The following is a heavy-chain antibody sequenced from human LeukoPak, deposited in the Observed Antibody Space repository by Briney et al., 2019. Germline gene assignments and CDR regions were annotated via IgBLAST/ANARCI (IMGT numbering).Heavy chain of an antibody. Sequence: GASVKVSCKASGYTFTSYYMHWVRQAPGQGLEWMGWINPNSGGTNYAQKFQGRVTVTRDTSISTAYMELSRLRSDDTAVYYCSSGSYAFNWFDPWGQGTLVTVSS. D-gene: IGHD1-26*01. CDR2: INPNSGGT. J-gene: IGHJ5*02. V-gene: IGHV1-2*02. CDR3: SSGSYAFNWFDP. CDR1: GYTFTSYY.